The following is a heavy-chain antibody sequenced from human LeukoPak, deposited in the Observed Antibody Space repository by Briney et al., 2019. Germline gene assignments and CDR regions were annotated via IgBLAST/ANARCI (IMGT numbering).Heavy chain of an antibody. J-gene: IGHJ4*02. Sequence: GGSLGLSCAASGFTVSSHYMSWVRQAPGKGLEWVSVIYDGGSTYYADSVKGRFTISRDNSRNTVYLQMNSLRAEDTAVYYCARRYHGLDYWGQGTLVTVSS. CDR2: IYDGGST. D-gene: IGHD2-2*01. CDR3: ARRYHGLDY. V-gene: IGHV3-53*01. CDR1: GFTVSSHY.